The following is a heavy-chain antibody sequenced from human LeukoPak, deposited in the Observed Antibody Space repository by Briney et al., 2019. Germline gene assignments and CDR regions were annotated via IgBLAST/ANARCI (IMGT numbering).Heavy chain of an antibody. CDR3: ARHENGRYSYGFDAFDI. J-gene: IGHJ3*02. CDR2: INHSGST. CDR1: GGSFSGYY. V-gene: IGHV4-34*01. Sequence: SETLSLTCAVYGGSFSGYYWSWIRQPPGKGLEWIGEINHSGSTNYNPSLKSRVTISVDTSKNQFSLKLSSVTAADTAVYYCARHENGRYSYGFDAFDIWGQGTMVTVSS. D-gene: IGHD5-18*01.